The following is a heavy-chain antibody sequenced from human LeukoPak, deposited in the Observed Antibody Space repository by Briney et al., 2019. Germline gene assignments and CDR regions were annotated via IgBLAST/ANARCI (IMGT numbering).Heavy chain of an antibody. D-gene: IGHD6-13*01. CDR2: ISSSSSYI. CDR3: ARAGIAAADPYYFDY. J-gene: IGHJ4*02. Sequence: PGGSLRLSCAASGFTFSSYSMNWVRQAPGKGLEWVSSISSSSSYIYYADSVKGRFTISRDNAKNSLYLQMNGLRAEDTAVYYCARAGIAAADPYYFDYWGQGTLVTVSS. V-gene: IGHV3-21*01. CDR1: GFTFSSYS.